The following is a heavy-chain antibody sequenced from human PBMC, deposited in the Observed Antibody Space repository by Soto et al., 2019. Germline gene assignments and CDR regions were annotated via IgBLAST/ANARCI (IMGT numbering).Heavy chain of an antibody. CDR3: ARDPDIYGFSYCGY. Sequence: EVQLVESGGGLVQPGGSLRLSCAASGFTFSSYWMHWVRQAPGKGLVWVSRINSDGSGIMYADFVKGRFTISRDNAKNTLYLQMYSLRAEDTAVYYCARDPDIYGFSYCGYWGQGTLVTVSS. CDR1: GFTFSSYW. CDR2: INSDGSGI. D-gene: IGHD3-10*01. V-gene: IGHV3-74*03. J-gene: IGHJ4*02.